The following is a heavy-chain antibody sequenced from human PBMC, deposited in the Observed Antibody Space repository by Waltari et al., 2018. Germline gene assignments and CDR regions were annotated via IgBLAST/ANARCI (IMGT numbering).Heavy chain of an antibody. CDR1: GFTFGSYA. V-gene: IGHV3-23*01. D-gene: IGHD2-2*01. CDR3: AKVSIYCSSTSCYVFDY. CDR2: ISGSGGST. Sequence: EVQLLESGGGLVQPGGSLRLSCAASGFTFGSYAMSWVRQAPGKGLEWVSAISGSGGSTYYADSVKGRFTISRDNSKNTLYLQMNSLRAEDTAVYYCAKVSIYCSSTSCYVFDYWGQGTLVTVSS. J-gene: IGHJ4*02.